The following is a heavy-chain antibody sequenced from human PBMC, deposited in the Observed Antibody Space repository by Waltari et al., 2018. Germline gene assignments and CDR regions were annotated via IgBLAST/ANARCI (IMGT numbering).Heavy chain of an antibody. J-gene: IGHJ4*02. Sequence: ETQVVESGGGLVQPGWSLRLSCAVSEFTFSTYWMTWVRQAPGRGVEWGGKIKYDGSVKTYLDSVKGRLTISRDNARNSLYLQMNSLTADDTAVYYCVTYRWLGYWGQGTLVTVSS. CDR1: EFTFSTYW. CDR2: IKYDGSVK. V-gene: IGHV3-7*03. D-gene: IGHD3-10*01. CDR3: VTYRWLGY.